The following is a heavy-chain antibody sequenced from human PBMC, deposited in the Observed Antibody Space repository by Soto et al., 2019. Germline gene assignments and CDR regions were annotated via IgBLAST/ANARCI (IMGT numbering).Heavy chain of an antibody. Sequence: SVKVSCKASGGTFSSYAISWVRQAPGQGLEWMGGIIPIFGTANYAQKFQGRVTITADESTSTAYMELSSLRSEDTAVYYCARGDVEAAGSESYYYGMXVWGQGTTVTVSS. CDR2: IIPIFGTA. J-gene: IGHJ6*02. CDR1: GGTFSSYA. CDR3: ARGDVEAAGSESYYYGMXV. D-gene: IGHD6-13*01. V-gene: IGHV1-69*13.